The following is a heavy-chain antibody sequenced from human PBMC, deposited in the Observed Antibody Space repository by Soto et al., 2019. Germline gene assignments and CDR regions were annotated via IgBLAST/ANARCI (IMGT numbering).Heavy chain of an antibody. J-gene: IGHJ6*02. CDR2: IYTSGST. Sequence: SETLSLTCTVSGGSISSYYWSWIRQPAGKGLEWIGRIYTSGSTNYNPSLKSRVTMSVDTSKNQFSLKLSSVTAADTAVYYCARDGVRGPADTRWGYYYGMDVWGQGTTVTV. V-gene: IGHV4-4*07. D-gene: IGHD2-2*01. CDR3: ARDGVRGPADTRWGYYYGMDV. CDR1: GGSISSYY.